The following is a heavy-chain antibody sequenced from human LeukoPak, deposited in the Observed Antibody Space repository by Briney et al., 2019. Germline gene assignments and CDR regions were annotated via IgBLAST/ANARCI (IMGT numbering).Heavy chain of an antibody. CDR3: SPCSSTSCYGGGFDY. D-gene: IGHD2-2*01. CDR2: IKQDGSET. V-gene: IGHV3-7*01. Sequence: GGSLRLSCAASGFTFRSYWMTWVRQYPGKGLEWVANIKQDGSETYYADSVKGRFTISRDNAKRSLYLQMNSLRAEDTAVYYCSPCSSTSCYGGGFDYWGQGTLVTVSS. J-gene: IGHJ4*02. CDR1: GFTFRSYW.